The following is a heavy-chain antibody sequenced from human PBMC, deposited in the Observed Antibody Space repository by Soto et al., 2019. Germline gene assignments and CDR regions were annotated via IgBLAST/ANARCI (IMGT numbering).Heavy chain of an antibody. J-gene: IGHJ4*02. Sequence: GGSLRLSCAASGFTFSPYAMHWVRQAPGKGLEWVAVISCDGSNEYYAVSVKGRFTISRDNSKNTLYLQMNSLRAEDTAVYYCAGRGADGGLRFAPYWGQGTLVTVSS. CDR2: ISCDGSNE. V-gene: IGHV3-30-3*01. CDR3: AGRGADGGLRFAPY. CDR1: GFTFSPYA. D-gene: IGHD5-12*01.